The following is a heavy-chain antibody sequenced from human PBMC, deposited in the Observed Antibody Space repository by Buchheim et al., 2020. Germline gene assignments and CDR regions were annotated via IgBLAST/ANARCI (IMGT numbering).Heavy chain of an antibody. CDR3: AKDRHYYDRSGFDY. J-gene: IGHJ4*02. Sequence: QVQLVESGGGVVQPGRSLRLSCAASGFTFSRYAMHWVRQAPGKGLEWVAVISYEGSNKYYADSVKGRFTISRDNYKHTLYVQMNSLRAEDTAVYYCAKDRHYYDRSGFDYWGQGTL. D-gene: IGHD3-22*01. CDR1: GFTFSRYA. CDR2: ISYEGSNK. V-gene: IGHV3-30-3*01.